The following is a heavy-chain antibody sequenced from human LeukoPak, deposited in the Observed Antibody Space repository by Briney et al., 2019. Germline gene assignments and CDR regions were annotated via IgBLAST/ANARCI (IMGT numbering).Heavy chain of an antibody. D-gene: IGHD6-6*01. V-gene: IGHV4-59*01. Sequence: SETLSLTCTVSGGSISSYYWSWIRQPPGKGREWIGYIYYSGSTNYNPSLKSRVTISVDTSKNQFSLKLSSVTAADTAVYYCARISGYSSSFDYWGQGTLVTVSS. J-gene: IGHJ4*02. CDR2: IYYSGST. CDR3: ARISGYSSSFDY. CDR1: GGSISSYY.